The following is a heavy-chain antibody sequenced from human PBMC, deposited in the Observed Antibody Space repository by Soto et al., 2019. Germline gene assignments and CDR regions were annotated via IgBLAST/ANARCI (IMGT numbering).Heavy chain of an antibody. CDR3: ANRPDYYDSSGYLEY. CDR1: GFTFSSYA. V-gene: IGHV3-23*01. J-gene: IGHJ4*02. CDR2: ISGSGGST. D-gene: IGHD3-22*01. Sequence: GGSLRLSCAASGFTFSSYAMSWVRQAPGKGLEWVSAISGSGGSTYYADSVKGRFTISRDNSKNTLYLQMNSLRAEDTAVYYCANRPDYYDSSGYLEYWGQGTLVTVSS.